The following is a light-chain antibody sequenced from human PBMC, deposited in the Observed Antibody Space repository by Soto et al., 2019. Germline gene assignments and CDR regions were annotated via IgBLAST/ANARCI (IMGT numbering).Light chain of an antibody. CDR1: QRFXSSH. CDR3: QQYKNGTST. Sequence: IVLTQSPGTLSLSPGESATLSCRASQRFXSSHLAWYQQKPGQAPGLLXDCASTMATGSPARLSGSGSATEFTLPISSLQSEDFEVYYCQQYKNGTSTFGQGTRLEIK. J-gene: IGKJ5*01. V-gene: IGKV3-15*01. CDR2: CAS.